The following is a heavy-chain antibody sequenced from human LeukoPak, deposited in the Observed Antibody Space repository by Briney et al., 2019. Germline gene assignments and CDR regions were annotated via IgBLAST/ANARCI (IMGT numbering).Heavy chain of an antibody. V-gene: IGHV1-18*01. J-gene: IGHJ4*02. CDR3: ARGKAAGDY. D-gene: IGHD6-13*01. Sequence: ASVKVSCKASGYTFTTYGISWVRQAPGQGLEWMGWISTYNGDTNSAQKLQGRVTMTTDTSTSTAYMELRSPRSDDTAVYYCARGKAAGDYWGQGTLVTVSS. CDR1: GYTFTTYG. CDR2: ISTYNGDT.